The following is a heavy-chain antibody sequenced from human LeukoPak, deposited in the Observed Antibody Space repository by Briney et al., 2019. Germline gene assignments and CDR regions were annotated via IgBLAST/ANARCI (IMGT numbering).Heavy chain of an antibody. CDR2: ISSSSTI. J-gene: IGHJ4*02. CDR1: GFTFSSYS. D-gene: IGHD6-19*01. CDR3: ARGVAGLLY. Sequence: GGSLRLSCAASGFTFSSYSMNWVRQAPGKGLEWVSYISSSSTIYYADSVKGRFTISRDNAKNSLFLQMNSLRAEDTAVYFCARGVAGLLYWGQGTLVTVSS. V-gene: IGHV3-48*04.